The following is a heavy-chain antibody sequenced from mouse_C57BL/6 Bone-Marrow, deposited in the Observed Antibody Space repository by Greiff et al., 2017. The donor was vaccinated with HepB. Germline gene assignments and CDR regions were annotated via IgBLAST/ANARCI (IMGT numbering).Heavy chain of an antibody. CDR2: IDPSDSYT. CDR1: GYTFTSYW. Sequence: VKLQQPGAELVMPGASVKLSCKASGYTFTSYWMHWVKQRPGQGLEWIGEIDPSDSYTNYNQKFKGKTTLTVDKSSSTAYMQLSSLTSEDSAVYYCAREDDYAMDYWGQGTSVTVSS. V-gene: IGHV1-69*01. J-gene: IGHJ4*01. CDR3: AREDDYAMDY.